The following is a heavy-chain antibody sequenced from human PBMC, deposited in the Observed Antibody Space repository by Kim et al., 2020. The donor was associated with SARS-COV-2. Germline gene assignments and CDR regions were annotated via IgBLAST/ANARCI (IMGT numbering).Heavy chain of an antibody. Sequence: GGSLRLSCAASGFTFSSYSMNWVRQAPGKGLEWVSSISSSSSYIYYADSVKGRFTISRDNAKNSLYLQMNSLRAEDTAVYYCASYLWFGDRNRNFDYWGQGTLVTVSS. D-gene: IGHD3-10*01. CDR1: GFTFSSYS. CDR2: ISSSSSYI. CDR3: ASYLWFGDRNRNFDY. J-gene: IGHJ4*02. V-gene: IGHV3-21*01.